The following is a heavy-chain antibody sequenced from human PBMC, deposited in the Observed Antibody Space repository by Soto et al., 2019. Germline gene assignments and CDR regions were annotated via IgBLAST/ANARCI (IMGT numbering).Heavy chain of an antibody. D-gene: IGHD5-18*01. CDR1: GYTFTGYY. V-gene: IGHV1-2*04. CDR2: INPNSGGT. CDR3: ARSSQRGYSCGSTAFHFDY. Sequence: QVQLVQSGAEVKKPGASVKVSCKASGYTFTGYYMHWVRQAPGQGLEWMGWINPNSGGTNYAQKFQGWVTMTRDTSISTAYMELSRLRSDDTAVYYCARSSQRGYSCGSTAFHFDYWGQGTLVTVSS. J-gene: IGHJ4*02.